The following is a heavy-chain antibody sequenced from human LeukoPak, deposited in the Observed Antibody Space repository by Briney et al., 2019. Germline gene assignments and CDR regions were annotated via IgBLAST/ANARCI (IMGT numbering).Heavy chain of an antibody. CDR2: ITSSSDII. J-gene: IGHJ4*02. CDR1: GFTFTPYS. D-gene: IGHD1-26*01. V-gene: IGHV3-48*01. Sequence: PGGSLRLSCKASGFTFTPYSMNWVRQAPGTGLEWLSYITSSSDIIYYADSVKGRFTISRDNAKNSLYLQMNSLRAEDTAVYYCARSVGHLDSWGQGTLVTVSS. CDR3: ARSVGHLDS.